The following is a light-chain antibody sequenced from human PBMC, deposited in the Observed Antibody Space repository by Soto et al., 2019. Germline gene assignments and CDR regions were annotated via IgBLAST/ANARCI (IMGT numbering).Light chain of an antibody. Sequence: LTQPASVSGSPGQSITISCSGTSSDVGGYNYVSWYQQHPGKAPKLMIYEVSNRPSGVSNRFSGSKSGNTASLTISGLQAEDEADYYCSSYTTSSTLVFGTGTKVTVL. CDR3: SSYTTSSTLV. J-gene: IGLJ1*01. CDR1: SSDVGGYNY. CDR2: EVS. V-gene: IGLV2-14*01.